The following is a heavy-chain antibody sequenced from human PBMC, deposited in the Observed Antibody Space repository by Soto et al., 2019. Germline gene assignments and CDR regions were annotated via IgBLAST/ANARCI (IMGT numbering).Heavy chain of an antibody. J-gene: IGHJ4*02. CDR3: AKGGLYYDFWSGYYTTDYFDY. D-gene: IGHD3-3*01. V-gene: IGHV3-30*18. Sequence: GGSLRLSCAASGFTFSSYGMHWVRQAPGKGLEWVAVISYDGSNKYYADSVKGRFTISRDNSKNTLYLQMNSLRAEDTAVYYCAKGGLYYDFWSGYYTTDYFDYWGQGTLVTVSS. CDR2: ISYDGSNK. CDR1: GFTFSSYG.